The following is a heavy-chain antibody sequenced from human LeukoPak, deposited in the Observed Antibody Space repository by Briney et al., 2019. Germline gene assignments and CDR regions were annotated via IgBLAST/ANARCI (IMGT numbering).Heavy chain of an antibody. CDR1: GFTFSSYN. Sequence: PGGSLRLSCAASGFTFSSYNMNWVRQAPGKGLEWVSSISSSSSYIYYADSVKGRFTISRDNAKNSLYLQMNSLRAEDTAVYYCARAFGIAVAGDYFDYWGQGTLVTVSS. CDR2: ISSSSSYI. CDR3: ARAFGIAVAGDYFDY. J-gene: IGHJ4*02. V-gene: IGHV3-21*01. D-gene: IGHD6-19*01.